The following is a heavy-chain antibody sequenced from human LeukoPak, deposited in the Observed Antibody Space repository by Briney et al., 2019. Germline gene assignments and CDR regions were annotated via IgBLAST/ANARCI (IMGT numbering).Heavy chain of an antibody. J-gene: IGHJ4*02. CDR1: GYTFTGYY. CDR2: INPNSGGT. D-gene: IGHD5-18*01. CDR3: ARGVLNNKWIQLWHTGTDFDY. Sequence: ASVKVSCKASGYTFTGYYTHWVRQAPGQGLEWMGWINPNSGGTNYAQKFQGRVTMTRDASISTAYMELRSLRSDDTAVYYCARGVLNNKWIQLWHTGTDFDYWGQGTLVTVSS. V-gene: IGHV1-2*02.